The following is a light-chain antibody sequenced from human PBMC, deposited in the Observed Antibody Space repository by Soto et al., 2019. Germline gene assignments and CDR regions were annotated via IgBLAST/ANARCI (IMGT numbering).Light chain of an antibody. CDR3: QQRSDWIT. Sequence: EIVLTQSPATLSLSPGEGATRSCRASQSVGSYLAWYQQKPGQAPRLLIYDASTRATGIPARFSGSGSGTDFSLTIISLEPEDFAIYYCQQRSDWITFGQGTRLEIQ. J-gene: IGKJ5*01. CDR1: QSVGSY. V-gene: IGKV3-11*01. CDR2: DAS.